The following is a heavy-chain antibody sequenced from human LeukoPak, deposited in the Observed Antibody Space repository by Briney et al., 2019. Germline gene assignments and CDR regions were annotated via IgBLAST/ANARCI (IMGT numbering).Heavy chain of an antibody. CDR1: GFTFSSYG. CDR3: AKNSPKPAGTYFQH. D-gene: IGHD2-2*01. Sequence: GGSLRLSCAASGFTFSSYGMHWVRQAPGKGLEWVAVISYDGSNKYYADSVKGRFTISRDNSKNTLYLEMNSLRAEDTAVYYCAKNSPKPAGTYFQHCGQGTLVTVSS. V-gene: IGHV3-30*18. CDR2: ISYDGSNK. J-gene: IGHJ1*01.